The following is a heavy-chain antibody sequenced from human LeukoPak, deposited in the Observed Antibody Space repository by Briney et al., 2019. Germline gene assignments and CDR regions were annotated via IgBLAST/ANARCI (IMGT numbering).Heavy chain of an antibody. CDR3: ASNWSDFGY. D-gene: IGHD1-1*01. V-gene: IGHV4-38-2*02. Sequence: SGTLSLTCTVSGYSITTGHYWGWIRQPPGRGLEWIGSIYHGETTYYNPSLKTRLTISLDTSKNQFSLKLSSVTAADTAVYYCASNWSDFGYWGQGILVTVSS. CDR2: IYHGETT. CDR1: GYSITTGHY. J-gene: IGHJ4*02.